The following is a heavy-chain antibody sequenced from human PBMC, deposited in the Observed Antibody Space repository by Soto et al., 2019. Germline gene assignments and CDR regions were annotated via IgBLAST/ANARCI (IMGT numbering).Heavy chain of an antibody. CDR2: ISSSSSHI. CDR3: ARDQDAFDI. CDR1: GFTISYYS. Sequence: EVQLVESGGGLVKPGGSLRLSCAASGFTISYYSMIWVRQAPGKGLEWVSCISSSSSHIYYADSVQGRFTISRDNAKNSLYLQMNSLRAEDTAVYYCARDQDAFDIWGRGTEVTVSS. V-gene: IGHV3-21*02. J-gene: IGHJ3*02.